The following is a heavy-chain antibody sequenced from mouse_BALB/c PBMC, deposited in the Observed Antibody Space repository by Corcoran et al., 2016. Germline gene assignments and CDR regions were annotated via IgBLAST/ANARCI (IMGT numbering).Heavy chain of an antibody. CDR1: GYSFTGYY. V-gene: IGHV1-26*01. CDR2: INPYNGAT. J-gene: IGHJ2*01. CDR3: ARRGHYYGYYFDY. Sequence: EVQLQQSGPELVKPGASVKISCKASGYSFTGYYMHWVKQSHVKSLEWIGRINPYNGATSYNQNFKDKASLTVDKSSSTAYMELHSLTSEDSAVYYCARRGHYYGYYFDYWGQGTTLTVSS. D-gene: IGHD1-2*01.